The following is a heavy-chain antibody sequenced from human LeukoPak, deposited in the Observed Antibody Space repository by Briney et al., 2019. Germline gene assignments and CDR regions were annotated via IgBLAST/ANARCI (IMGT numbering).Heavy chain of an antibody. Sequence: ASVKVSCKASGYTFTSYGISWVRQAPGQGLEWMGIINPSGGSTSYAQKFQGRVTMTRDTSTSTVYMELSSLRSEDTAVYYCARGEFRRGSSTSCLVWGQGTLVTVSS. CDR1: GYTFTSYG. V-gene: IGHV1-46*01. CDR3: ARGEFRRGSSTSCLV. CDR2: INPSGGST. D-gene: IGHD2-2*01. J-gene: IGHJ4*02.